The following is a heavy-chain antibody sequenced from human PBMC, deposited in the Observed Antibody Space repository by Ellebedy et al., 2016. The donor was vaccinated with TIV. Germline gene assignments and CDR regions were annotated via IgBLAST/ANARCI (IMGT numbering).Heavy chain of an antibody. V-gene: IGHV3-48*01. CDR1: GFTFSSYS. CDR3: ATTYCSGGRCRFDY. J-gene: IGHJ4*02. Sequence: GESLKISCGASGFTFSSYSMNWVRQAPGKGLEWVSYITSGSTTIYYADSVKGRFIISRDNAKNSLFLQMNSLRAEDTAVYYCATTYCSGGRCRFDYWGQGTLVTVSS. D-gene: IGHD2-15*01. CDR2: ITSGSTTI.